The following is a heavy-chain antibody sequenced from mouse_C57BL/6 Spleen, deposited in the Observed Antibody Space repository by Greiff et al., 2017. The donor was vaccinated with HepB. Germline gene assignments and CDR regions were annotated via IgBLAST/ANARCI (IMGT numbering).Heavy chain of an antibody. CDR3: AKVYGSSYDYAMDY. Sequence: VKLVESGPELVKPGASVKISCKASGYTFTDYYINWVKQRPGQGLEWIGWIFPGSGSTYYNEKFKGKATLTVDKSSSTAYMLLSSLTSEDSAVYFCAKVYGSSYDYAMDYWGQGTSVTVSS. D-gene: IGHD1-1*01. J-gene: IGHJ4*01. V-gene: IGHV1-75*01. CDR1: GYTFTDYY. CDR2: IFPGSGST.